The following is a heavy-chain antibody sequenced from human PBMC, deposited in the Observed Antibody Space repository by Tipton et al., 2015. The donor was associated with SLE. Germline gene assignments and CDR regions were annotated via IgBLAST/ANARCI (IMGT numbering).Heavy chain of an antibody. Sequence: PGLVKPSGTLSLTCTVSGGSISTYYWNWIRQPPGKGLEWIGYIFYSGTTNYNPSLKSRVTISLDTSKNQFSLQLTSVTAADTAVYYCARESRFNDYGDYGTFFDYWGQGTLVTVSS. V-gene: IGHV4-59*01. CDR3: ARESRFNDYGDYGTFFDY. D-gene: IGHD4-17*01. CDR2: IFYSGTT. CDR1: GGSISTYY. J-gene: IGHJ4*02.